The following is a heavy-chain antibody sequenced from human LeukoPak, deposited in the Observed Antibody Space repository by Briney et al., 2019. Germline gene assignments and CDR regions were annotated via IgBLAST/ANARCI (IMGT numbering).Heavy chain of an antibody. CDR1: GYSISSGYY. CDR3: ARETSQKGAHYMDV. D-gene: IGHD3-16*01. CDR2: IYHSGST. Sequence: SETLSLTCTVSGYSISSGYYWGWIRQPPGKGLEWIGSIYHSGSTYYNPSLKSRVTISVDTSKNQFSLKLSSVTAADTAVYYCARETSQKGAHYMDVWGKGTTVTISS. V-gene: IGHV4-38-2*02. J-gene: IGHJ6*03.